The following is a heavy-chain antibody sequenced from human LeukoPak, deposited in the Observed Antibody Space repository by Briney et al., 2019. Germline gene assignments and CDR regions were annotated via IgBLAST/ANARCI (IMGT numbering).Heavy chain of an antibody. CDR2: IYISGST. D-gene: IGHD3-16*01. CDR1: GGSIGNYY. CDR3: ARGGYEYYYMDV. Sequence: TSETLSLTCTVSGGSIGNYYWSWIRQPAGKGLEWIGRIYISGSTNYNPSLKSRVTMSVDTYKNQFSLKLSSVTAADTAVYCCARGGYEYYYMDVWGKGTTVTVSS. V-gene: IGHV4-4*07. J-gene: IGHJ6*03.